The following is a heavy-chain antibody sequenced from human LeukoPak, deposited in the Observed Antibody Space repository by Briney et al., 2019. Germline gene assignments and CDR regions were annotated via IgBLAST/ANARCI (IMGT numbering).Heavy chain of an antibody. CDR1: GFTFSSYA. D-gene: IGHD3-22*01. Sequence: GGSLRPSCAASGFTFSSYAMSWVRQAPGKGLEWVSAISGSGGSTYYADSVKGRFTISRDNSKNTLYLQMNSLRAEDTAVYYCAKVHDSSGESDYWGQGALVTASS. CDR2: ISGSGGST. V-gene: IGHV3-23*01. CDR3: AKVHDSSGESDY. J-gene: IGHJ4*02.